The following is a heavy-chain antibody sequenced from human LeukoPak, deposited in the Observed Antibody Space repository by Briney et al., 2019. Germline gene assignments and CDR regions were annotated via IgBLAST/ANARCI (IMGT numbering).Heavy chain of an antibody. J-gene: IGHJ5*02. V-gene: IGHV5-51*01. CDR3: ARGYFDTSGYYSGRGWFDP. D-gene: IGHD3-22*01. CDR1: GYSFTSYW. CDR2: IYPGDTDT. Sequence: GESLKISCKGSGYSFTSYWISWVRQMPGKGLEWVGIIYPGDTDTRYSPSFQGQVTISADRSINTAYLQWSSLKASDTALYYCARGYFDTSGYYSGRGWFDPWGQGTLVTVSS.